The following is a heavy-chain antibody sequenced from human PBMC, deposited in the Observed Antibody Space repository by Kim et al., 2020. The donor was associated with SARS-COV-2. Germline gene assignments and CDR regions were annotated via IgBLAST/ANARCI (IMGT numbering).Heavy chain of an antibody. J-gene: IGHJ4*02. CDR3: AKYPSVTASGSFDY. Sequence: EDSVKGRFTISRDNSKNTLYLQMNSLRAEDTAVYYCAKYPSVTASGSFDYWGQGTLVTVSS. V-gene: IGHV3-23*01. D-gene: IGHD2-21*02.